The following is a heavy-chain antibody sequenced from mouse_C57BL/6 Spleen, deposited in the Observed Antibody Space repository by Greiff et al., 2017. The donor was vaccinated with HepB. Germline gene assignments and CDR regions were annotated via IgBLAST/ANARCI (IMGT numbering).Heavy chain of an antibody. CDR1: GFSFTSYG. CDR3: ARRGDPYAMDY. Sequence: QVHVKQSGPGLVQPSQSLSITCTVSGFSFTSYGVHWVRQSPGKGLEWLGVIWSGGSTDSNAAFISRLSISKDNSKSQVFVKMNSLQADDTAIYYCARRGDPYAMDYWGQGTSVTVSS. CDR2: IWSGGST. D-gene: IGHD3-3*01. V-gene: IGHV2-2*01. J-gene: IGHJ4*01.